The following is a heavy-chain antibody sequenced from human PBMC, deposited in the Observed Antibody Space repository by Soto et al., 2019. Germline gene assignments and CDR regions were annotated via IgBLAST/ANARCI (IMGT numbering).Heavy chain of an antibody. CDR2: ISSSSSTI. V-gene: IGHV3-48*02. CDR1: GFTFSSYS. J-gene: IGHJ6*02. CDR3: ARDRRTVTTNYYYGMDV. D-gene: IGHD4-17*01. Sequence: GGSLRLSCAASGFTFSSYSMNWVRQAPGKGLEWVSYISSSSSTIYYADSVKGRFTISRDNAKNSLYLQMNSLRDEDTAVYYCARDRRTVTTNYYYGMDVWGQGTTVTSP.